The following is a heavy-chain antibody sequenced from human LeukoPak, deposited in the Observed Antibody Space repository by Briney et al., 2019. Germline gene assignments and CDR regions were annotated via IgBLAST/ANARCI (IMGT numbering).Heavy chain of an antibody. J-gene: IGHJ4*02. CDR3: ARDQGSLTRSWYTGY. Sequence: ASVKVSCKASGYTFTGYHIHWVRQAPGQGLEWMGRINPYSGDTNFAQKFQSRVTMTRDTSITTAYMDLSSLTPDDTAVYFCARDQGSLTRSWYTGYWGQGTQVTVSS. V-gene: IGHV1-2*06. D-gene: IGHD6-13*01. CDR2: INPYSGDT. CDR1: GYTFTGYH.